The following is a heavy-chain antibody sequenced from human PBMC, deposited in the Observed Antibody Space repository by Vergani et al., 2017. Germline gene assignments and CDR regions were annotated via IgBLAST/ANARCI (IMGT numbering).Heavy chain of an antibody. CDR2: ISSSSSYI. CDR3: ARDSRVTIFGVVIIPFDY. CDR1: GFTFSSYS. D-gene: IGHD3-3*01. J-gene: IGHJ4*02. Sequence: EVQLVESGGGLVKPGGSLRLSCAASGFTFSSYSMNWVRQAPGKGLEWVLSISSSSSYIYYADSVKGRFTISRDNAKNSLYLQMNSLRAEDTAVYYCARDSRVTIFGVVIIPFDYWGQGTLVTVSS. V-gene: IGHV3-21*01.